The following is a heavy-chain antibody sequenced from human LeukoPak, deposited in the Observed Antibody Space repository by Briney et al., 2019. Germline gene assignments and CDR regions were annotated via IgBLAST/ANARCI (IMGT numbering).Heavy chain of an antibody. D-gene: IGHD3-22*01. Sequence: GASVKVSCKASGYTFTSYDINWVRQATGQGLEWMGWMNPNSGNTGYAQKFQGRVTMIRNTSISTAYMELSSLRSEDTAVYYCARGGGYYKYYYYYYMDVWGKGTTVTVSS. CDR1: GYTFTSYD. CDR3: ARGGGYYKYYYYYYMDV. CDR2: MNPNSGNT. J-gene: IGHJ6*03. V-gene: IGHV1-8*01.